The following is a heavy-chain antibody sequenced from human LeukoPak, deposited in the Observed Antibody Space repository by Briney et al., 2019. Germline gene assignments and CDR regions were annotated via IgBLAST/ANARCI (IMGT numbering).Heavy chain of an antibody. V-gene: IGHV3-30*14. CDR3: ARVPIPRQCSDGSCYSDAFDI. CDR1: GFTVSSNY. Sequence: GGSLRLSCAASGFTVSSNYMSWVRQAPGKGLEWVAVISYDGSNKYYADSVKGRFTISRDNSKNTLYLQMNSLRAEDTAVYYCARVPIPRQCSDGSCYSDAFDIWGQGTTVTVSS. CDR2: ISYDGSNK. J-gene: IGHJ3*02. D-gene: IGHD2-15*01.